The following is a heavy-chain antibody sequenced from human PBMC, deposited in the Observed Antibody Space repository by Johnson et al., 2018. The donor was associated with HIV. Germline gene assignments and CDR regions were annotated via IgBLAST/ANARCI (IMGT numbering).Heavy chain of an antibody. Sequence: QEQLVESGGGVVQPGRSLRLSCAASGFTFSSYAMHWVRQAPGKGLEWVAVISYDGSNKYYADYVKGRFTISRDNSKNTLYLQMNSLRAEDMAVYYCARDVASVYGSGDHAFDLWGPGTLVTVSS. CDR1: GFTFSSYA. CDR3: ARDVASVYGSGDHAFDL. CDR2: ISYDGSNK. J-gene: IGHJ3*01. D-gene: IGHD3-10*01. V-gene: IGHV3-30-3*01.